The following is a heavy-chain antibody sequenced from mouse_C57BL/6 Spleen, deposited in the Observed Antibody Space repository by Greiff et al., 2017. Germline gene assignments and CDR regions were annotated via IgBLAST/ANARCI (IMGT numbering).Heavy chain of an antibody. J-gene: IGHJ4*01. CDR3: ARRIYYDYEGPMDY. V-gene: IGHV5-17*01. Sequence: EVKLVESGGGLVKPGGSLKLSCAASGFTFSDYGMHWVRQAPEKGLEWVAYISSGSSTIYYADTVKGRFTISRDNAKNTLFLQMTSLRSEDTAMYYCARRIYYDYEGPMDYWGQGTSVTVSS. CDR2: ISSGSSTI. D-gene: IGHD2-4*01. CDR1: GFTFSDYG.